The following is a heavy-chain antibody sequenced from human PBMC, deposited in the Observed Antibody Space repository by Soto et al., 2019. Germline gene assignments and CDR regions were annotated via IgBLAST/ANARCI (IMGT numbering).Heavy chain of an antibody. Sequence: ASVKVSCKASGYTFTRYYMHWVRQAPGQGLEWMGIINPSGGSTSYAQKFQGRVTMARDTSTSTVYMELSSLRSEDTAVYYCARGGGAAAGTPYYYYYYYMDVWGKGTTVTVPS. V-gene: IGHV1-46*03. CDR2: INPSGGST. CDR3: ARGGGAAAGTPYYYYYYYMDV. J-gene: IGHJ6*03. CDR1: GYTFTRYY. D-gene: IGHD6-13*01.